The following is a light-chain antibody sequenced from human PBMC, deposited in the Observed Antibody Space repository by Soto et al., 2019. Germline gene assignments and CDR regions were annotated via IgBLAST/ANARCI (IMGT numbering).Light chain of an antibody. CDR1: QTINSY. CDR2: ATT. V-gene: IGKV1-39*01. J-gene: IGKJ3*01. Sequence: IQMTQSPSSLSASVGDIVTITCRASQTINSYLHWYQQKPGKAPNLLIYATTNLESGVPSRFSGSRTGTDFTLTISRLQPEDFATYYCQQTYITPFSFGPVTKVD. CDR3: QQTYITPFS.